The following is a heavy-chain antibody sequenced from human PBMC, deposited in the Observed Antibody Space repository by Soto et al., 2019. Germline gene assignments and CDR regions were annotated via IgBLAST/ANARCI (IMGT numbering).Heavy chain of an antibody. CDR2: ISFTGSII. V-gene: IGHV3-11*01. CDR3: ARVIMATKHFDY. D-gene: IGHD5-12*01. CDR1: GFTFSDYY. Sequence: QVQLVESGGGLVKPGGSLRLSCAASGFTFSDYYMSWIRQAPGKGLEWISYISFTGSIIYYADSLKGRFTVSRDNAKNSLYLQMNSLRAEDTAVYYCARVIMATKHFDYWGQGTLVTVSS. J-gene: IGHJ4*02.